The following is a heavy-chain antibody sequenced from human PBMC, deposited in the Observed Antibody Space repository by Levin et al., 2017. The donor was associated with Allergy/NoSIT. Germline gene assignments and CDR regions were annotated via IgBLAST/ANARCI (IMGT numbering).Heavy chain of an antibody. CDR2: INHSGST. CDR3: ARGYSDCSSTSCYILRWFDP. CDR1: GGSFSGYY. J-gene: IGHJ5*02. Sequence: RSQTLSLTCAVYGGSFSGYYWSWIRQPPGKGLEWIGEINHSGSTNYNPSLKSRVTISVDTSKNQFSLKLSSVTAADTAVYYCARGYSDCSSTSCYILRWFDPWGQGTLVTVSS. D-gene: IGHD2-2*02. V-gene: IGHV4-34*01.